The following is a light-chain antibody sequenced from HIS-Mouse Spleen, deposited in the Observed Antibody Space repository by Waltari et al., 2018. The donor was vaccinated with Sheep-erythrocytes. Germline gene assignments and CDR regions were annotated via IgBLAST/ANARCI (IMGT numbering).Light chain of an antibody. CDR3: CSYAGSSTPWV. J-gene: IGLJ3*02. CDR1: SSDVGSYNL. CDR2: EGS. V-gene: IGLV2-23*01. Sequence: QSALTQPASVSGSPGQSITLPCTGTSSDVGSYNLVPWYQQHPGKAPKLMIYEGSKRPSGVSNRFSGSKSGNTASLTISGLQAEDEADYYCCSYAGSSTPWVFGGGTKLTVL.